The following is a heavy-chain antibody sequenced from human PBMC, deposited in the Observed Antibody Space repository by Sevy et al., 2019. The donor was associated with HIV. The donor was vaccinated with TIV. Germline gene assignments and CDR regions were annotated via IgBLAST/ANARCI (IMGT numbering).Heavy chain of an antibody. D-gene: IGHD3-10*01. J-gene: IGHJ4*02. CDR2: IKEDGSVK. CDR3: VRAIGSAGSY. CDR1: GFTFSSYW. V-gene: IGHV3-7*01. Sequence: GGSLRLSCEASGFTFSSYWMSWVRQAPGKGLEWVANIKEDGSVKYYVDSVKGRFTISRDNAKNSVYLQMNSVRAEDTARYYCVRAIGSAGSYWGQGTLVTVSS.